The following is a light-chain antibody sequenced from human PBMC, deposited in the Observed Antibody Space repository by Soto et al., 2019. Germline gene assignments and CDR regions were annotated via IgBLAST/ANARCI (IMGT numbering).Light chain of an antibody. CDR3: QHFYTPPYT. J-gene: IGKJ2*01. CDR2: WAS. CDR1: QSVLYSSNNKNY. Sequence: DIVMTQSPDSLAVSLGERATINCKSSQSVLYSSNNKNYLAWYQHKPGQPPRLLISWASTREPGVPDRFSGSGSGTDFTLTISSLQAEDVAVYYCQHFYTPPYTFGQGTKLEIK. V-gene: IGKV4-1*01.